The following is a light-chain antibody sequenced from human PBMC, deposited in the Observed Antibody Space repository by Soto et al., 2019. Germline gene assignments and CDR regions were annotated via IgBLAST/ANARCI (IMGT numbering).Light chain of an antibody. J-gene: IGLJ2*01. V-gene: IGLV1-44*01. Sequence: QLVLTQPPSASGTPGQRVTISCSGSSSNIGTNTVNWYQQLPGTAPKLLIYGNNHRPSGVPDRFSGSKSGTSASLAISGLQSEDEADYHCAAWDDSLNGLVVFGGGTKVTVL. CDR1: SSNIGTNT. CDR2: GNN. CDR3: AAWDDSLNGLVV.